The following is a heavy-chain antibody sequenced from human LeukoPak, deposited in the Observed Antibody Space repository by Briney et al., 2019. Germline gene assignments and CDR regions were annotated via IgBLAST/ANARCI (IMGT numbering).Heavy chain of an antibody. V-gene: IGHV6-1*01. Sequence: SQTPSLTCDISWDSVYSNSATWNWIRQSPSRGLEWLGRTYYRSKWDNDYAVSVKSRITINPDTSKNQFSLQLNSVTPEETAVYYCARGLYRYFDLWGRGTLVTVSS. J-gene: IGHJ2*01. CDR2: TYYRSKWDN. CDR1: WDSVYSNSAT. CDR3: ARGLYRYFDL.